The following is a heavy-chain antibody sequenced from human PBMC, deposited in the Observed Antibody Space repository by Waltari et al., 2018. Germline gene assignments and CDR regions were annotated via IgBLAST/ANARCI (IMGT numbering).Heavy chain of an antibody. CDR1: GFTFNASW. CDR2: INQEGSDE. CDR3: ARGRLRGGGRYAKPYYFDY. D-gene: IGHD6-19*01. V-gene: IGHV3-7*01. J-gene: IGHJ4*02. Sequence: HLEESGGALVQPGGSLRLSCAVSGFTFNASWLTWVRQAPGKGLEWVANINQEGSDEYYVDSVKGRFTVSRDNAKNSFSLQMNSLRVEDTARYFCARGRLRGGGRYAKPYYFDYWGQGTLVSVS.